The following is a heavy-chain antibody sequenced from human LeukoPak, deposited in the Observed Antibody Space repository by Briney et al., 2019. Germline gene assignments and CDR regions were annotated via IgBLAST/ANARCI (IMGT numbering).Heavy chain of an antibody. V-gene: IGHV4-4*07. Sequence: SETLSLTCTVSGGSISNKYWSWIRQPAGKGLEWIGRIYTSGSTNYNPSLKSRVTMSVDTSKNQFSLKLSSVTAADTAVYYCARWAAAGPLDYWGQGTLVTVSS. J-gene: IGHJ4*02. D-gene: IGHD6-13*01. CDR1: GGSISNKY. CDR2: IYTSGST. CDR3: ARWAAAGPLDY.